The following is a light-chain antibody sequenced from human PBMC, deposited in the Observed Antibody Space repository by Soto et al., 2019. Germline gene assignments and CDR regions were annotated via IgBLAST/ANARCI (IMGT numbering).Light chain of an antibody. CDR3: QQRSNLPST. CDR2: DAS. Sequence: EIVLTQSPATLYLSPGDRATLSCRASQSVSSYLAWYHQKPGQAPRLLIYDASNRATGIPARFSGSGSGTDFTLTITSLEPDDFAVYDCQQRSNLPSTCGGGTKVEIK. J-gene: IGKJ4*01. V-gene: IGKV3-11*01. CDR1: QSVSSY.